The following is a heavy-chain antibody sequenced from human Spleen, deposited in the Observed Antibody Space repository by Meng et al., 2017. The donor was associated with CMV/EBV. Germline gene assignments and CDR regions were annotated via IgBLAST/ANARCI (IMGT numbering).Heavy chain of an antibody. CDR3: ARGSLKYPDLDY. CDR1: GLT. CDR2: ISYDGYNS. D-gene: IGHD6-6*01. J-gene: IGHJ4*02. Sequence: GGSLRLSCAASGLTHWVRQAPGKGLEWVAAISYDGYNSYYTTSMKGRFTISRDNSKKTVSLQVNNVRTDDAAVYYCARGSLKYPDLDYWGQGILVTVSS. V-gene: IGHV3-30*03.